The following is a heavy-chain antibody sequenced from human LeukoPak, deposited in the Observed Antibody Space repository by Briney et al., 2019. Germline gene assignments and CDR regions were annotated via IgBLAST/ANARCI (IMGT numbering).Heavy chain of an antibody. Sequence: ASVKVSCKASGYTFTGYYIHWVRQAPGQGLEWMGWINPNSGATNYAQRFQGRVTMTRDTSISTAYMELNSLRSNDTAVFYCARDLTETTPVYWGQGTLVTVSA. CDR1: GYTFTGYY. D-gene: IGHD1-7*01. CDR2: INPNSGAT. J-gene: IGHJ4*02. CDR3: ARDLTETTPVY. V-gene: IGHV1-2*02.